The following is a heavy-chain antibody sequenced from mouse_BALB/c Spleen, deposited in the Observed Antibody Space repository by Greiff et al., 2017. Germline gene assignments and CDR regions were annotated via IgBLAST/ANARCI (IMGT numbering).Heavy chain of an antibody. Sequence: EVKLMESGPSLVKPSQTLSLSCSVTGDSFTSGYWNWIRKFPGNKLEYMGYISYSGSTYYYPSIKSRISITRDTSKNQYYLQLNSVTTEDTATYYCARYYGSSYYGMDYWGQGTTVTVSS. CDR2: ISYSGST. J-gene: IGHJ4*01. CDR1: GDSFTSGY. D-gene: IGHD1-1*01. CDR3: ARYYGSSYYGMDY. V-gene: IGHV3-8*02.